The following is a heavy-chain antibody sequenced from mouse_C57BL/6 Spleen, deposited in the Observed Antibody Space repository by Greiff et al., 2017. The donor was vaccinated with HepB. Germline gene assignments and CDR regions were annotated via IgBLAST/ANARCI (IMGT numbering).Heavy chain of an antibody. CDR2: ISDGGSYT. J-gene: IGHJ1*03. D-gene: IGHD1-1*01. V-gene: IGHV5-4*01. Sequence: EVEVVESGGGLVKPGGSLKLSCAASGFTFSSYAMSWVRQTPEKRLEWVATISDGGSYTYYPDNVKGRFTIARDNAKNNLYLQMSHLKSEDTAMYYCARATVVATRYFDVWGTGTTVTVSS. CDR3: ARATVVATRYFDV. CDR1: GFTFSSYA.